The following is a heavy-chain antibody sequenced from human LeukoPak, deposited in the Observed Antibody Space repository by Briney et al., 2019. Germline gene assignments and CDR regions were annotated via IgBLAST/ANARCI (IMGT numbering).Heavy chain of an antibody. CDR2: IVVGSGNT. CDR1: GFSFTNSA. J-gene: IGHJ3*02. CDR3: AADSRQLQPHDAFDI. V-gene: IGHV1-58*01. Sequence: WASVKVSCKASGFSFTNSAVQWVRQARGQRLEWIGWIVVGSGNTNYAQKFQERVTITRDRSTSTAYLELGSLRSEDTAVYYCAADSRQLQPHDAFDIWGQGTMVTVSS. D-gene: IGHD1-1*01.